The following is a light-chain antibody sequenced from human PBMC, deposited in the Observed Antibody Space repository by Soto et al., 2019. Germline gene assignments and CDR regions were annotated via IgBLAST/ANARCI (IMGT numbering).Light chain of an antibody. V-gene: IGLV1-40*01. Sequence: QSVLTQPPSASGTPGQRVTISCSGSNSNIGSNTVNWYQQFPRTAPKLLIYGNRNRPSGVPDRFSGSKSGTSASLAITGLQAEDEATYYCQSCDSSLSGSGVFGTGTKVTVL. J-gene: IGLJ1*01. CDR1: NSNIGSNT. CDR2: GNR. CDR3: QSCDSSLSGSGV.